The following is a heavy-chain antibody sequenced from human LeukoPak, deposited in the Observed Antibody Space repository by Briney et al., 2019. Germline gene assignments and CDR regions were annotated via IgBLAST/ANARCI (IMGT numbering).Heavy chain of an antibody. D-gene: IGHD3-3*01. Sequence: GGSLRLSCAASGFTFSSYGMHWVRQAPGKGLEWVAFIRYDGSNKYYADSVKGRFTISRDNSKNTLYLQMNSLRAEDTAVYYCAKDPRVGSVLRFLEWSPFDYWGQGTLVTVSS. J-gene: IGHJ4*02. V-gene: IGHV3-30*02. CDR2: IRYDGSNK. CDR3: AKDPRVGSVLRFLEWSPFDY. CDR1: GFTFSSYG.